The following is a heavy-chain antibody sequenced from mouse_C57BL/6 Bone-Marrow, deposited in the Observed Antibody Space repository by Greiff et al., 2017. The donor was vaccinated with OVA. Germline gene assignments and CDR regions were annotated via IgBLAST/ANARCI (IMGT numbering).Heavy chain of an antibody. CDR2: IDPENGGT. Sequence: VQLQQSGAELVRPGASVKLSCTASGFNIKDDYMHWVKQRPEQGLEWIGWIDPENGGTEYASKFQGKATITADTSSNTAYLQLSSLTSEDTSVDYCTTHYGSSGGFAYWGQGTLVTVSA. CDR1: GFNIKDDY. CDR3: TTHYGSSGGFAY. D-gene: IGHD1-1*01. V-gene: IGHV14-4*01. J-gene: IGHJ3*01.